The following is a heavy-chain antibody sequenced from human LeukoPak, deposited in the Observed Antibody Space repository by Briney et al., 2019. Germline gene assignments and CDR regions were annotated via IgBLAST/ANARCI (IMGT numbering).Heavy chain of an antibody. CDR2: IYYSGST. CDR3: ARGSTVVTPEVHFDY. V-gene: IGHV4-59*01. CDR1: GGSISSYY. J-gene: IGHJ4*02. D-gene: IGHD4-23*01. Sequence: SETLSLTCTVSGGSISSYYWSWIRQPPGKGLEWIGYIYYSGSTNYNPSLKSRATISVDTSKNQFSLKLSSVTAADTAVYYCARGSTVVTPEVHFDYWGQGTLVTVSS.